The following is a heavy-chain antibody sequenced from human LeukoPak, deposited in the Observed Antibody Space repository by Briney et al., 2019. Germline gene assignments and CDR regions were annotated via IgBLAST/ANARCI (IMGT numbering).Heavy chain of an antibody. CDR2: IYYSGST. V-gene: IGHV4-59*01. D-gene: IGHD6-19*01. CDR1: GGSISSYY. CDR3: ARVGQWLEYFQH. Sequence: SETLSLTCTVSGGSISSYYWSWIRQPPGKGLEWIGYIYYSGSTNYNPSLKSRVTISVDTSKNQFSLKLSSVTAADTAVYYCARVGQWLEYFQHWGQGTLVTVSS. J-gene: IGHJ1*01.